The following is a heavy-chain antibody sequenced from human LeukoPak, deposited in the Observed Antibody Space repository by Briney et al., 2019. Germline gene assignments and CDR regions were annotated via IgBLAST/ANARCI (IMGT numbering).Heavy chain of an antibody. CDR2: IYYSGIT. D-gene: IGHD3-16*01. CDR1: GGSVSSDVYY. CDR3: ARDPGGYGVDV. Sequence: PSETLSLTCTVSGGSVSSDVYYWSWIRQDPGKGLEWIGYIYYSGITYYNPSLKSRVTISLDTSRNQFSLRVTSVTAADTAVYYCARDPGGYGVDVWGQGTTVTVSS. J-gene: IGHJ6*02. V-gene: IGHV4-31*03.